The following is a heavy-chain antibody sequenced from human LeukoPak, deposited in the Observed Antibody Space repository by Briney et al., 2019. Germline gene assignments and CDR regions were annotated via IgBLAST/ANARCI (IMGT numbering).Heavy chain of an antibody. V-gene: IGHV1-2*02. J-gene: IGHJ6*03. CDR2: INPNSGDT. Sequence: VASVKVSCKASGYILTGYYIHWVRQAPGQGLEWMGWINPNSGDTKYAQKFQGRVTMTRDTSNNTVYMDLTRLIFDDTAMYYCARDGVFRFEVGDVYYYYMDVWGKGTTVIISS. CDR1: GYILTGYY. D-gene: IGHD2-21*02. CDR3: ARDGVFRFEVGDVYYYYMDV.